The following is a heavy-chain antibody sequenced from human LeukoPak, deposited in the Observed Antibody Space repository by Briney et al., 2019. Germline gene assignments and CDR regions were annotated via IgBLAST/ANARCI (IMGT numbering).Heavy chain of an antibody. J-gene: IGHJ3*02. V-gene: IGHV3-66*01. D-gene: IGHD3-16*01. CDR3: ARTWYGGLDI. CDR1: GFTVSTNY. Sequence: GGSLRLSCAASGFTVSTNYMTWVRQAPGKGLECISVIYNDGSTFYADSVKGRFTISRDNSENTLYLQMNSLRAEDTAVYYCARTWYGGLDIWGQGTMVTVSS. CDR2: IYNDGST.